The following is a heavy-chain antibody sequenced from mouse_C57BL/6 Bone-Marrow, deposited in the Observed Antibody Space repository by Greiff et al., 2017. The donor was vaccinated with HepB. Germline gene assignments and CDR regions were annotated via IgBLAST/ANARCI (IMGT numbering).Heavy chain of an antibody. J-gene: IGHJ2*01. CDR3: ARGGITTVVAPFDY. CDR1: GYSFTGYY. CDR2: IYPYNGVS. Sequence: EVKLVESGPELVKPGASVKISCKASGYSFTGYYMHWVKQSHGNILDWIGYIYPYNGVSSYNQKFKGKATLTVDKSSSTAYMELRSLTSEDSAVYYCARGGITTVVAPFDYWGQGTTLTVSS. V-gene: IGHV1-31*01. D-gene: IGHD1-1*01.